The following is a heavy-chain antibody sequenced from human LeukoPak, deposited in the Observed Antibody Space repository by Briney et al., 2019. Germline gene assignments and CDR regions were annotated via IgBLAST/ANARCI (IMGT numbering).Heavy chain of an antibody. J-gene: IGHJ6*02. CDR1: GGSISSSSYY. Sequence: SETLSLTCTVSGGSISSSSYYWGWIRQPPGKGLEWIGSIYYSGSTYYNPSLKSRVTISVDTSKNQFSLKLSSVTAADTAVYYCASRRRPSIVGSGRQTYYYYYGMDVWGQGTTVTVSS. V-gene: IGHV4-39*01. CDR3: ASRRRPSIVGSGRQTYYYYYGMDV. D-gene: IGHD3-10*01. CDR2: IYYSGST.